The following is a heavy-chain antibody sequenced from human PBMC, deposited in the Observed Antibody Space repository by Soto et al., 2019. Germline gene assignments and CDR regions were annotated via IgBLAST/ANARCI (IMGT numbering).Heavy chain of an antibody. CDR1: GFTFSSYS. CDR2: ISSSSSYI. D-gene: IGHD6-19*01. CDR3: ARDPSSALNGMDV. V-gene: IGHV3-21*01. Sequence: GGSLRLSCAASGFTFSSYSMNWVRQAPGKGLEWVSSISSSSSYIYYADSVKGRFTISRDNAKNSLYLQMNSLRAEDTAVYYCARDPSSALNGMDVWGQGTTVTVSS. J-gene: IGHJ6*02.